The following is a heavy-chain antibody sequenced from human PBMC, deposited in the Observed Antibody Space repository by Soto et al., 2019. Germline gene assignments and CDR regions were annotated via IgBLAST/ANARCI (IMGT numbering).Heavy chain of an antibody. D-gene: IGHD3-3*01. Sequence: QVQLQESGPGLVKPSQTLSLTYTVSGGSISSGDYYWSLIRQHPGKGLEWIGYIYYSGSTYYNPSLKSRVTISVDTSKNQFSLKLSSVTAADTAVYYCARWWSGSRQGFDPWGQGTLVTVSS. CDR1: GGSISSGDYY. J-gene: IGHJ5*02. CDR2: IYYSGST. CDR3: ARWWSGSRQGFDP. V-gene: IGHV4-31*03.